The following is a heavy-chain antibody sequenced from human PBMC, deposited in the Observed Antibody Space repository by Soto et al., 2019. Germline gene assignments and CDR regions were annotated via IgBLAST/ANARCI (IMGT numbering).Heavy chain of an antibody. V-gene: IGHV4-39*01. D-gene: IGHD3-16*01. Sequence: QLQLQESGPGLVKPSETLSLTCTVSGGSISSSSYYWGWIRQPPGKGLEWIGSIYYSGSTYYNQSLKSRVTISVHTSNNQFSRTLSFVTAADAAVYYCARHPVAIMITFGGVPRAHWFDPGGQGTLFTVSS. J-gene: IGHJ5*02. CDR3: ARHPVAIMITFGGVPRAHWFDP. CDR1: GGSISSSSYY. CDR2: IYYSGST.